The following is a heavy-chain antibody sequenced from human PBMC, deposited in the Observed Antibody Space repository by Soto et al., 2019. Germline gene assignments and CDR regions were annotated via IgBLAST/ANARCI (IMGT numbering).Heavy chain of an antibody. Sequence: QVQLVQSGAEVMKPGSSVKVSCKASGGTFSSYTISWVRQAPGQGLEWMGRIIPILGITNYAQKFQGRVTITAKKTTSIAYMEMSSVRSEDTAVYYCARGPYSDYAFDIWGQGTMVTVSS. CDR2: IIPILGIT. CDR1: GGTFSSYT. D-gene: IGHD4-17*01. CDR3: ARGPYSDYAFDI. J-gene: IGHJ3*02. V-gene: IGHV1-69*02.